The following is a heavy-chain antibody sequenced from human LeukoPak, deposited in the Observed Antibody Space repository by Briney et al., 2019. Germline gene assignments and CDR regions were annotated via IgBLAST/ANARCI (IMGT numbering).Heavy chain of an antibody. V-gene: IGHV3-9*01. CDR2: ISWNSGSI. CDR1: GFTLDDYA. Sequence: GRSLRLSCAASGFTLDDYAMHWVRQAPGKGLEWVSGISWNSGSIGYADSVKGRFTISRDNAKNSLYLQMNSLRAEDTAVYYCARDLRATVVTPYYFDYWGQGTLVTVSS. CDR3: ARDLRATVVTPYYFDY. J-gene: IGHJ4*02. D-gene: IGHD4-23*01.